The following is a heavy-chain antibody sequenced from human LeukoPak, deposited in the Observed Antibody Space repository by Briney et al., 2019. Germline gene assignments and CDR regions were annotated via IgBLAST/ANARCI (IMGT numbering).Heavy chain of an antibody. J-gene: IGHJ4*02. D-gene: IGHD6-19*01. CDR1: GGTFSSYA. V-gene: IGHV1-69*04. CDR2: IIPVLGIA. CDR3: ARDGYSSGRD. Sequence: SVKVSCKASGGTFSSYAISWVRQAPGQGLEWMGRIIPVLGIANYAQKFQGRVTITADKSTSTAYMELSSLRSEDTAVYYCARDGYSSGRDWGQGTLVTVSS.